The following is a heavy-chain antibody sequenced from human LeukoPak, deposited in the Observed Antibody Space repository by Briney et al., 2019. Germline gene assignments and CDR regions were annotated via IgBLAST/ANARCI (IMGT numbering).Heavy chain of an antibody. CDR3: ARDWGSGSYLPYLDY. CDR1: GYTFTGYY. D-gene: IGHD1-26*01. J-gene: IGHJ4*02. Sequence: ASVKVSCKASGYTFTGYYMHWVRQAPGQGPEWMGWVNPNSGGTNYAQKFQGRVTMTRDTSISTAYMELSRLRSDDTAVYYCARDWGSGSYLPYLDYWGEGTLVTVSS. V-gene: IGHV1-2*02. CDR2: VNPNSGGT.